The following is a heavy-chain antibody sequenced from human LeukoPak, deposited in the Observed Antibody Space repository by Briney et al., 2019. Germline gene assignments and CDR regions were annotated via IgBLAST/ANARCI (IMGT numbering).Heavy chain of an antibody. CDR3: ARVSRRLNYDILTGYPYYFDY. D-gene: IGHD3-9*01. J-gene: IGHJ4*02. CDR1: GVTISSYY. CDR2: IYYSGST. V-gene: IGHV4-59*01. Sequence: PSETLSLTCTVSGVTISSYYWSWIRQPPGKGLEWSGYIYYSGSTNSNTSLKSRVTISVDTSKNQFSLKLSSVTAADTAVYYCARVSRRLNYDILTGYPYYFDYWGQGTLVTVSS.